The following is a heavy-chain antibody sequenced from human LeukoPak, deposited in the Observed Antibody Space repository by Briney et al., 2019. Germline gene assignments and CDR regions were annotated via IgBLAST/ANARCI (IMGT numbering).Heavy chain of an antibody. Sequence: SETLSLTCTVSGGSISSYYWSWIRQPPGKGLEWIGYIYYSGSTNYNPSLKSRVTISVDTSKNQFYLKVNSVTAADTAVYYSARYTAGSFYYGMDVWGQGTTVTVSS. CDR1: GGSISSYY. CDR2: IYYSGST. CDR3: ARYTAGSFYYGMDV. V-gene: IGHV4-59*01. D-gene: IGHD6-13*01. J-gene: IGHJ6*02.